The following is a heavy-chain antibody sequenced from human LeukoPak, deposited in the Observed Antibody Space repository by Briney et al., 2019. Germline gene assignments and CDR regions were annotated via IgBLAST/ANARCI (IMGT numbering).Heavy chain of an antibody. D-gene: IGHD3-10*01. V-gene: IGHV3-23*01. CDR2: ISGSGGST. CDR3: ARDFTMVRGVPNWFDP. J-gene: IGHJ5*02. Sequence: GGSLRLSCAASGFTFSSYAMSWVRQAPGKGLEWVSAISGSGGSTYYADSVKGRFTISRDNAKNSLYLQMNSLRAEDTAVYYCARDFTMVRGVPNWFDPWGQGTLVTVSS. CDR1: GFTFSSYA.